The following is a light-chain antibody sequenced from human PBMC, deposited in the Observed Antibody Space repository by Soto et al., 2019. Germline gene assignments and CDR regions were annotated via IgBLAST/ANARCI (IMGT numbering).Light chain of an antibody. CDR1: QSVRSS. CDR3: QQYNNWPQT. V-gene: IGKV3-15*01. J-gene: IGKJ1*01. CDR2: GAS. Sequence: EKVMTQSPATPSVSPGERATLSCRASQSVRSSIAWYQHKPGQAPRLLIYGASTRATGIPARISGSGSGTEFTLTISSLQSEDFAVYYCQQYNNWPQTFGQGTKVDIK.